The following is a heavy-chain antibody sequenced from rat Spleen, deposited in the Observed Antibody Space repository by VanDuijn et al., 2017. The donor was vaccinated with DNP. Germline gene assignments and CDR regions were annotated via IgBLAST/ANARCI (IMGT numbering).Heavy chain of an antibody. CDR1: GFTFSSFP. J-gene: IGHJ2*01. CDR3: VRPDYYAGSYPHY. Sequence: EVQLVESGGGSVQPGRSMKLSCAASGFTFSSFPMAWVRQAPTKGLDWVATISNTGDSTYYRDSVRGRFTISRDNAKSTLYLQMNSLRSEDMATYYCVRPDYYAGSYPHYWGQGVMVTVSS. CDR2: ISNTGDST. V-gene: IGHV5-46*01. D-gene: IGHD1-12*02.